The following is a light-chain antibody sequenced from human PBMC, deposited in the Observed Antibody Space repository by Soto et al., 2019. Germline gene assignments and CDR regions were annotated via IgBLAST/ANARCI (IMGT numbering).Light chain of an antibody. CDR2: GAS. CDR3: QQHGSLQRST. V-gene: IGKV3-20*01. J-gene: IGKJ4*02. Sequence: VLTQSPGTLSLSPGEGATLSCRAIQTVNTNYLAWYQHKPGQAPRLLIYGASSRAPDTPDRFAGSGSGTDFTLTISSLEPEDFAVYYCQQHGSLQRSTFGEGTKVDIK. CDR1: QTVNTNY.